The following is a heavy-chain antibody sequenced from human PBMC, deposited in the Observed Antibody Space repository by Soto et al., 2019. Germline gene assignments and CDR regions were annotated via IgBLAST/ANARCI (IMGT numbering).Heavy chain of an antibody. D-gene: IGHD1-20*01. CDR1: GLSFKNYL. V-gene: IGHV3-74*01. Sequence: CGCMRLSCAASGLSFKNYLMHWFRQGQGKGLVWVARVKSDGSSTSYADSVKGRFTISRDNAKNTLYLQMNSLRVEDTAVYYCARDNWNSYWGQGTLVTVSS. CDR3: ARDNWNSY. CDR2: VKSDGSST. J-gene: IGHJ4*02.